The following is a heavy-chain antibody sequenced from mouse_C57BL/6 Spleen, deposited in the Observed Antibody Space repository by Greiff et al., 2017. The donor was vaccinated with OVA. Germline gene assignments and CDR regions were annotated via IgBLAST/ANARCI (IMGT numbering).Heavy chain of an antibody. D-gene: IGHD1-1*01. CDR1: GYTFTSYT. V-gene: IGHV1-4*01. Sequence: VQLQQSGAELARPGASVKMSCKASGYTFTSYTMHWVKQRPGQGLEWIGYINPSSGYTKYNQKFKDKATLTADKSSSTAYMQLSSLTSEDSAVYYCAVVGDFDYWGQGTTLTVSS. CDR2: INPSSGYT. CDR3: AVVGDFDY. J-gene: IGHJ2*01.